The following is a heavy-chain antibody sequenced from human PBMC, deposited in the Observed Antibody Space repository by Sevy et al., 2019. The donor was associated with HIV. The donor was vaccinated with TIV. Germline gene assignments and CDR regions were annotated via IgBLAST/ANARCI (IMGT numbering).Heavy chain of an antibody. J-gene: IGHJ3*02. CDR2: ISAYNGNT. Sequence: ASVKVSCKASGYTFTSYGFSWVRQAPGQGLEWMGWISAYNGNTDYAQNLQGRVTMTTDTSTSTTYMELRSLRSDDTAMYYCAKHAVVTMCPGAFDIRGQGTMVTVSS. CDR3: AKHAVVTMCPGAFDI. CDR1: GYTFTSYG. D-gene: IGHD3-22*01. V-gene: IGHV1-18*01.